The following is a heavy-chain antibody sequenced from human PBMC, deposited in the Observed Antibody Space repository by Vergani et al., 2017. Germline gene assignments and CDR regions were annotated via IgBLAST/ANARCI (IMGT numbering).Heavy chain of an antibody. Sequence: QVQLVESGGGVVQPGRSLRLSCAASGFTFSSYGMHWVRQAPGKGLEWVAVIWSDGSNKYYADSMKGQFTISRDNSKNTLYLQMNSLRAEDTAVYYCARDLGTINRYVDYWGQGTLVTVSS. V-gene: IGHV3-33*01. J-gene: IGHJ4*02. CDR3: ARDLGTINRYVDY. CDR1: GFTFSSYG. CDR2: IWSDGSNK. D-gene: IGHD2/OR15-2a*01.